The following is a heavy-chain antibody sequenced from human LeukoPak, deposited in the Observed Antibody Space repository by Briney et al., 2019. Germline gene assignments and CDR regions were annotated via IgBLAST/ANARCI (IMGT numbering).Heavy chain of an antibody. CDR3: ARRLGYSSWFDP. D-gene: IGHD6-13*01. CDR2: INHSGST. CDR1: GGSFSGYY. V-gene: IGHV4-34*01. Sequence: SETLSLTCAVYGGSFSGYYWSWIRQPPGKGLEWIGEINHSGSTNYNPSLKSRVTISVDMSKNQFSLKLSSVTAADTAVYYCARRLGYSSWFDPWGQGTLVTVSS. J-gene: IGHJ5*02.